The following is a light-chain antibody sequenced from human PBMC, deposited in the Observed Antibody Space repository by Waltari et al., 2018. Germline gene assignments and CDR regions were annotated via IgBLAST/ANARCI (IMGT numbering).Light chain of an antibody. CDR3: QQGYSYPWT. CDR2: RAS. J-gene: IGKJ1*01. CDR1: QGIGNN. Sequence: DIQMTQSPSSLSASVGATVTITCQASQGIGNNLNWYQQKPGKAPKLLIYRASSLQSGIPSRFSGSGSGTDFTLTISSLQPEDFATYYCQQGYSYPWTFGQGTKVEIK. V-gene: IGKV1-16*01.